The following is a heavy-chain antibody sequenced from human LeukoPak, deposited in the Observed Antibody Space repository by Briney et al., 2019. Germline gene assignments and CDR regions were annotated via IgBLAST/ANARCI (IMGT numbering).Heavy chain of an antibody. CDR2: IYYSGST. J-gene: IGHJ4*02. D-gene: IGHD4-17*01. V-gene: IGHV4-61*08. CDR3: ARGDYGDSSGLDY. Sequence: SETLSLTCAVSGDSINSGGYSWSWIRQPPGKGLEWIGYIYYSGSTNYNHSLKNRVTISVDTSKNQFSLKLSSVTAADTAVYYCARGDYGDSSGLDYWGQGTLVTVSS. CDR1: GDSINSGGYS.